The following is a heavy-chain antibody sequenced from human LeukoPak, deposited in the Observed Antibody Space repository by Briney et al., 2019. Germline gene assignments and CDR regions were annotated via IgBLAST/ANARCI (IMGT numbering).Heavy chain of an antibody. CDR3: ARVISHGSSDY. Sequence: SETLSLTCTVSGGSISSSSYYWGWIRQPPGKGLEWIGSIYYTGSTNYNPSLKSRVTISVDTSKNQFSLKLSSVTAADTALYYCARVISHGSSDYWGQGLLVTVSS. V-gene: IGHV4-39*07. J-gene: IGHJ4*02. D-gene: IGHD2-2*01. CDR1: GGSISSSSYY. CDR2: IYYTGST.